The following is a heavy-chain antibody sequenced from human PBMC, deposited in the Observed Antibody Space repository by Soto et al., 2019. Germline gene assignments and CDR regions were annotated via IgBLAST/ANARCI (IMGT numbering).Heavy chain of an antibody. J-gene: IGHJ5*02. Sequence: QVQLVQSGAEVKKPGASVKVSCKASGYTFTSYDINWVRQATGQGLEWMGWMNPNSGNTGYAQKFQGRDTMTRNTSISTAYMELSSLRSEDTAVYYCARGGYDFWSGAGANWFDPWGQGTLVTVSS. CDR1: GYTFTSYD. CDR3: ARGGYDFWSGAGANWFDP. V-gene: IGHV1-8*01. D-gene: IGHD3-3*01. CDR2: MNPNSGNT.